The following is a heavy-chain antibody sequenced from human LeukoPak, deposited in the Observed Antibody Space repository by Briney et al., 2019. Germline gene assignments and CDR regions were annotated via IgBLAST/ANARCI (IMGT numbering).Heavy chain of an antibody. V-gene: IGHV3-23*01. CDR1: GLTLSNYG. D-gene: IGHD3-10*01. J-gene: IGHJ4*02. CDR2: ISGSGGTT. CDR3: AKRGVVVRVILVGFHREAYYFDS. Sequence: PGGSLRLSCAVSGLTLSNYGMSWVRQAPGKGLEGVAGISGSGGTTNYADSVKGRFTISRDNPKTTLSLQMNSLRAEDTAVYFCAKRGVVVRVILVGFHREAYYFDSWGQGALVTVSS.